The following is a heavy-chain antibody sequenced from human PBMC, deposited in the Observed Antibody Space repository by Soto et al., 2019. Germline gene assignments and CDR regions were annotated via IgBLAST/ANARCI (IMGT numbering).Heavy chain of an antibody. V-gene: IGHV4-61*10. J-gene: IGHJ6*02. Sequence: SETLSLTRSVSGGSVSSDTHYWIWIRQPTGKPLECIGFIYSCGSTNYNPSLKSRVTMSVDTSKNQFSLRLRSVIVADTAVYHCAKFVRSCGGTTCYTREDVWGQGTTVTVSS. D-gene: IGHD1-1*01. CDR1: GGSVSSDTHY. CDR3: AKFVRSCGGTTCYTREDV. CDR2: IYSCGST.